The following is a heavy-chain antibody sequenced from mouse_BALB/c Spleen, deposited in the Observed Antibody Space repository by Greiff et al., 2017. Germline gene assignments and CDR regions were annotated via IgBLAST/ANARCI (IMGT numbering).Heavy chain of an antibody. CDR3: ARNLLLTGRDAMDY. CDR1: GFSLSRYS. V-gene: IGHV2-6-4*01. D-gene: IGHD4-1*01. J-gene: IGHJ4*01. CDR2: IWGGGST. Sequence: VKLVESGPGLVAPSQSLSITCTVSGFSLSRYSVHWVRQPPGKGLEWLGMIWGGGSTDYNSALKSRLSISKDNSKSQVFLKMNSLQTDDTAMYYCARNLLLTGRDAMDYWGQGTSVTVSS.